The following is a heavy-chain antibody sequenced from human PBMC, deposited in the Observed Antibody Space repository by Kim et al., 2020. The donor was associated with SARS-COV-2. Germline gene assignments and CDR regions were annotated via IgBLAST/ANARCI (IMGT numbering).Heavy chain of an antibody. D-gene: IGHD3-22*01. V-gene: IGHV4-4*02. CDR3: ARGVSSAWTLRAWFDP. Sequence: SISSSSGWSWVRQPPGKGLEWIGEVDHSGTTSYNVSLKNRVSILVDKSKNQFSLRLTSVSAADTAVYYCARGVSSAWTLRAWFDPWGQGTLAT. CDR1: SISSSSG. J-gene: IGHJ5*02. CDR2: VDHSGTT.